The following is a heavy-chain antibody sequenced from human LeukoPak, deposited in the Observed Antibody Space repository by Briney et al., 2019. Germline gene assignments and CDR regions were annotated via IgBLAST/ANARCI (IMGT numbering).Heavy chain of an antibody. D-gene: IGHD3/OR15-3a*01. CDR2: INSDGSST. CDR3: TTWTRAFN. V-gene: IGHV3-74*01. CDR1: GFTFNSFW. J-gene: IGHJ4*02. Sequence: GGSLRLSCAASGFTFNSFWMHWVRQAPGKGLVWVSHINSDGSSTSYADSVKGRFTISRDNAKNTLYLQMNSLKTEDTAVYYCTTWTRAFNWGQGTLVTVSS.